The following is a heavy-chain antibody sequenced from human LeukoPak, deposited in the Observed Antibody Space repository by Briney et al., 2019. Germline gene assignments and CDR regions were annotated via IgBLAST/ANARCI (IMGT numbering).Heavy chain of an antibody. Sequence: GGSLSLSCLASGFTFRHFAMSWVGQAPGKGLGGVSCISGIDFSTYYAESVKGRFTISRDNAKNSLYMKMSSLRAEDTAVYYCAKDTSPNYYDSSGYYPRPFDYWGQGTLVTVSS. V-gene: IGHV3-23*01. J-gene: IGHJ4*02. CDR3: AKDTSPNYYDSSGYYPRPFDY. CDR2: ISGIDFST. CDR1: GFTFRHFA. D-gene: IGHD3-22*01.